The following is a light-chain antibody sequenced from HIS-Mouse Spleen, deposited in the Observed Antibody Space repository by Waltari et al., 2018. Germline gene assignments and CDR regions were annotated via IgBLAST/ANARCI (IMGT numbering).Light chain of an antibody. V-gene: IGLV2-14*03. CDR3: SSYTSSSTSVV. J-gene: IGLJ2*01. CDR2: DVS. CDR1: SRYVGGYNY. Sequence: QSALTQPASVSGSPGQSITISCTGTSRYVGGYNYVSWYQQHPGKAPKLMIYDVSNRPSGVSNRFSGSKSGNTASLTISGLQAEDEADYYCSSYTSSSTSVVFGGGTKLTVL.